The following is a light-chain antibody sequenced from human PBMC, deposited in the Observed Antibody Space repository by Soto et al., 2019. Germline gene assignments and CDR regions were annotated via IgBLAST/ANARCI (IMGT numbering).Light chain of an antibody. J-gene: IGLJ1*01. CDR1: SSGVGTYNL. CDR2: EVS. V-gene: IGLV2-23*02. CDR3: CSYAGSSTYV. Sequence: QSALTHPASVSGSPGQSITISCTGTSSGVGTYNLVSWYQQHPGKAPKLMIYEVSKRPSGVSNRFSGSKSGNTASLTISGLQAEDEADYYCCSYAGSSTYVFGTGTKVTVL.